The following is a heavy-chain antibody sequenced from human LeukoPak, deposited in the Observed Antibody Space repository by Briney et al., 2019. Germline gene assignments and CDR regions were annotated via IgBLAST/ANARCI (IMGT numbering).Heavy chain of an antibody. Sequence: GGSLRLSCAASGFTFSSYGMHWVRQAPGKGLEWVAVIWYDGSNKYYADSVKGRFTISRDNSKNTLYLQMNSLRAEDTAMYYCARDTCGGDCYSNYWGQGTLVTVSS. V-gene: IGHV3-33*01. CDR1: GFTFSSYG. CDR3: ARDTCGGDCYSNY. CDR2: IWYDGSNK. J-gene: IGHJ4*02. D-gene: IGHD2-21*02.